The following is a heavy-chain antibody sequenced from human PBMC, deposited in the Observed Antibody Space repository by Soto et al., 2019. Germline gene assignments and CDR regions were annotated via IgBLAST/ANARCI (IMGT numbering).Heavy chain of an antibody. Sequence: GGSLRLSCAASGFTFSSYAMSWVRQAPGKGLEWVSAISGSGGSTYYADSVKGRFTISRDNSKNTLYLQMNSLRAEDTAVYYCAKSGHYYDSSGYYHRASPLDYWGQGTLVTVSS. CDR3: AKSGHYYDSSGYYHRASPLDY. J-gene: IGHJ4*02. CDR2: ISGSGGST. D-gene: IGHD3-22*01. V-gene: IGHV3-23*01. CDR1: GFTFSSYA.